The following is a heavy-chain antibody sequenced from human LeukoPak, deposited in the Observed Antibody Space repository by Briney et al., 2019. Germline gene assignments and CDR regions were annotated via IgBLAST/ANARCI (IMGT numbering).Heavy chain of an antibody. CDR3: AREWGGHQLADPYYYYYGMDV. D-gene: IGHD6-13*01. V-gene: IGHV1-8*01. CDR2: MNPNSGNT. J-gene: IGHJ6*02. CDR1: GYTFTSYD. Sequence: ASVKVSCKASGYTFTSYDINWVRQATGQGLEWMGWMNPNSGNTGYAQKFQGRVTITRNNSISTAYMEMSSLRSEDTAVYYCAREWGGHQLADPYYYYYGMDVWGQGTTVTVSS.